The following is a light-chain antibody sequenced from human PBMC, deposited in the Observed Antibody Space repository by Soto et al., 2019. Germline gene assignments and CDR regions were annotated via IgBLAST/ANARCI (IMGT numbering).Light chain of an antibody. CDR3: QSYDSSLSASYV. CDR1: SSNIGAGYD. V-gene: IGLV1-40*01. Sequence: SVLTQPPSGSGAPGQRVSVSCSGSSSNIGAGYDVHWYQQLPGTAPKLLIFGNTNRPSGVPDRFSGSKSGTSASLAINELQAEDEADYYCQSYDSSLSASYVFGTGTKVTVL. J-gene: IGLJ1*01. CDR2: GNT.